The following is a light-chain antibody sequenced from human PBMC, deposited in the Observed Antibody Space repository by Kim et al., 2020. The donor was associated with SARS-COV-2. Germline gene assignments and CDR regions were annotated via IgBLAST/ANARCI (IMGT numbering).Light chain of an antibody. CDR1: QAISTW. Sequence: ASVGDRVTITCRASQAISTWLAWYQQQPGKAPKLLIYAASDLQSGVPSRFSGSGSGTEFTLTISSLQPEDVATYSCQQSYSLPLTFGPGTKVDIK. CDR3: QQSYSLPLT. V-gene: IGKV1-12*01. CDR2: AAS. J-gene: IGKJ3*01.